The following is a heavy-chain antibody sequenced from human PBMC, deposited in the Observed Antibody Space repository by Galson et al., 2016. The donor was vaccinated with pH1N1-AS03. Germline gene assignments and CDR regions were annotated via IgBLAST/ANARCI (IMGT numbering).Heavy chain of an antibody. D-gene: IGHD4-17*01. J-gene: IGHJ4*02. CDR2: IHPSGGP. CDR3: ARDGWRYGDCDY. V-gene: IGHV1-46*01. CDR1: GFTFTSYY. Sequence: SVKVSCKASGFTFTSYYMHWVRQAPGQGLEWMGIIHPSGGPIYAQHFQGRVSMARDTSTSTVYMELSNLRPDDTAVYYCARDGWRYGDCDYWGQGTLVTVSS.